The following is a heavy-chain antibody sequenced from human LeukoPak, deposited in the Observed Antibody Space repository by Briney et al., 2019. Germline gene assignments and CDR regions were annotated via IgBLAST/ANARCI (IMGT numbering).Heavy chain of an antibody. CDR3: TRCLEVMGIYHYYYYMDV. CDR2: MNPNSGNT. D-gene: IGHD2-21*01. CDR1: GYTFTSYD. Sequence: GASVKVSCKASGYTFTSYDINWVRQATGQGLEWMGWMNPNSGNTGYAQKFQGRVTMTRNTSISTAYMELSSLRSEDTAVYYCTRCLEVMGIYHYYYYMDVWRKGTTVTVSS. J-gene: IGHJ6*03. V-gene: IGHV1-8*01.